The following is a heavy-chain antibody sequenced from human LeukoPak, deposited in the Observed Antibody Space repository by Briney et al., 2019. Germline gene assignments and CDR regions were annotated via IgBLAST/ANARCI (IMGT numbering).Heavy chain of an antibody. Sequence: PGGSLRLSCAASGFTFTSYWMHWVRQAPGKGLEWVSYISSSSSTIYYADSVKGRSTISRDNAKNSLYLQMNSLRDEDSAVYYCARDPHIAAAGTIFDYWGQGTLVTVSS. CDR3: ARDPHIAAAGTIFDY. V-gene: IGHV3-48*02. CDR1: GFTFTSYW. CDR2: ISSSSSTI. J-gene: IGHJ4*02. D-gene: IGHD6-13*01.